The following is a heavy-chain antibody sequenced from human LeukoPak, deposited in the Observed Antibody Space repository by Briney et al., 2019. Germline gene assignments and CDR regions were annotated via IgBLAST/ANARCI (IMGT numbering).Heavy chain of an antibody. Sequence: SETLSLTCAVYGGSFSGYYWSWIRQPPGKGLEWIGEINHSGSTNYNPSLKSRVTISVDTSKNQFSLKLSSVTAADTAVYYCATSTANYYYYYGMDVWGQGTTVTVSS. J-gene: IGHJ6*02. CDR3: ATSTANYYYYYGMDV. CDR1: GGSFSGYY. D-gene: IGHD4-4*01. CDR2: INHSGST. V-gene: IGHV4-34*01.